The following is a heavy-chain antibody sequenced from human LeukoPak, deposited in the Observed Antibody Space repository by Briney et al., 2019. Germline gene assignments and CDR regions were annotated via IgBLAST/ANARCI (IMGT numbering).Heavy chain of an antibody. CDR1: GGSFSGYY. D-gene: IGHD1-26*01. CDR3: ARMRGSWGGDY. J-gene: IGHJ4*02. V-gene: IGHV4-34*01. CDR2: INHSGST. Sequence: SETLSLTCGVYGGSFSGYYWTWIRQPSGKGLEWIGEINHSGSTTYNPSLKSRVTISVDTSKNQFSLRLSSVAAADTAVYYCARMRGSWGGDYWGQGTLVTVSS.